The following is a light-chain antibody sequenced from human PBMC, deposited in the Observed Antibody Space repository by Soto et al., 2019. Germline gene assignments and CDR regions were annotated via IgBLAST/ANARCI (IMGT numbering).Light chain of an antibody. CDR3: QQCANSPLT. V-gene: IGKV3-20*01. J-gene: IGKJ1*01. CDR1: QSVGNNY. Sequence: PGDRATLSCRASQSVGNNYVAWYQQKPGQAPRLLIHDASSRATGIPDRFSGSGSGTDFTLTISRLELEDFAVYFCQQCANSPLTFGQGTRVDIK. CDR2: DAS.